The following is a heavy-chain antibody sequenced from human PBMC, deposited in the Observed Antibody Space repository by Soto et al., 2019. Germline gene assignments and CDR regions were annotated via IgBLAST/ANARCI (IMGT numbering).Heavy chain of an antibody. Sequence: SETLSLTCTVSGGSISSYYWSWIRQPPGKGLEWFGYIYYSGSTNYNPSLKSRVTISVDTSKNQFSLKLSSVTAADTAVYYCARQRGSYRYDYWGQGTLVTVSS. CDR1: GGSISSYY. D-gene: IGHD1-26*01. V-gene: IGHV4-59*08. CDR3: ARQRGSYRYDY. CDR2: IYYSGST. J-gene: IGHJ4*02.